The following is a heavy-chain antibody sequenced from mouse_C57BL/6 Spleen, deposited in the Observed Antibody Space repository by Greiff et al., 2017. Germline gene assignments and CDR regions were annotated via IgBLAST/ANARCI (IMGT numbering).Heavy chain of an antibody. J-gene: IGHJ4*01. CDR1: GFTFSSYA. V-gene: IGHV5-9-1*02. Sequence: EVHLLEPGAGLVKPGASLKLSCAASGFTFSSYAMSWVRQTPGKRLEWVAYISRGGDCIYYADTVKGRFTISRDNARNTLYLQMSSLKSEDTAMYYCTREDYDYGYFARDYWGQGTSVTVSS. D-gene: IGHD2-4*01. CDR3: TREDYDYGYFARDY. CDR2: ISRGGDCI.